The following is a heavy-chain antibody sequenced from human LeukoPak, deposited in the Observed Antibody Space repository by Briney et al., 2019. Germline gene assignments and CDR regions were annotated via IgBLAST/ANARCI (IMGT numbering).Heavy chain of an antibody. CDR1: GFTFSDHY. V-gene: IGHV3-11*06. D-gene: IGHD1-26*01. CDR2: ISSGSTYT. J-gene: IGHJ4*02. CDR3: ARGGEPVGFDY. Sequence: GGSLRLSCEVSGFTFSDHYMSWIRQAPGKRLEWVSYISSGSTYTNYADSVKGRFTISRDNAKNSLSLQMNSLRAEDTAVYYCARGGEPVGFDYWGQGTLVTVSS.